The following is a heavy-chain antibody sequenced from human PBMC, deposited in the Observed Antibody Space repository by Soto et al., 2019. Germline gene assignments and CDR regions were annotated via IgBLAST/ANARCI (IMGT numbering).Heavy chain of an antibody. CDR2: IYHSGST. CDR3: ARVTSITMVRGVPFDP. J-gene: IGHJ5*02. Sequence: SETLSLTCAVSGGSISSGGYSWSWIRQPPGKGLEWIGYIYHSGSTYYNPSLKSRVTISVDTSKNQFSLKLSSVTAADTAVYYCARVTSITMVRGVPFDPWGQGTLVTVS. V-gene: IGHV4-30-2*01. CDR1: GGSISSGGYS. D-gene: IGHD3-10*01.